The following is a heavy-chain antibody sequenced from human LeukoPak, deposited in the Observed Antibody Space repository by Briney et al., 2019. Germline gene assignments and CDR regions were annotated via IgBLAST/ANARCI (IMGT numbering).Heavy chain of an antibody. Sequence: DPSETLSLTCTVAGGSISSYYWSWIRQPPGKGLEWIGYIYYSGSTNYNPSLKSRVTISVDTSKNQFSLKLSSVTAADTAVYYCARGRPGYCSGGSCYYDDYWGQGTLVTVSS. V-gene: IGHV4-59*01. D-gene: IGHD2-15*01. CDR3: ARGRPGYCSGGSCYYDDY. CDR1: GGSISSYY. CDR2: IYYSGST. J-gene: IGHJ4*02.